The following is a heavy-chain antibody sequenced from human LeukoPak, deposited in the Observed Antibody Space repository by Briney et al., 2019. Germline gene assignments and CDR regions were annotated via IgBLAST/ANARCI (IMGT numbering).Heavy chain of an antibody. J-gene: IGHJ3*02. CDR3: ARGQSYYEAFDI. V-gene: IGHV3-53*03. CDR2: IYSGGST. CDR1: GFAFSSYS. Sequence: GGSLRLSCAASGFAFSSYSMNWVRQPPGKGLEWVSVIYSGGSTNYADSVKGRFTISRDNSKNTLHLQMNSLRVEDTAVYYCARGQSYYEAFDIWGQGTIVTVSS. D-gene: IGHD1-26*01.